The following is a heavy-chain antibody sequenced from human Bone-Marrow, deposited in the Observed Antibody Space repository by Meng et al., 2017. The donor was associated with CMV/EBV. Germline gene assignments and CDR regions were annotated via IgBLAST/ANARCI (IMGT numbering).Heavy chain of an antibody. CDR2: MNPNSGNT. CDR1: GYTFTSYD. J-gene: IGHJ6*02. Sequence: ASVKVSCKASGYTFTSYDINWVRQATGQGLEWMGWMNPNSGNTGYAQKFQGRVTITTDESTSTAYMELSSLRSEDTAVYYCARVIVVVPAALTNPRYYYYGMDVWGQGTTVTVSS. V-gene: IGHV1-8*01. CDR3: ARVIVVVPAALTNPRYYYYGMDV. D-gene: IGHD2-2*01.